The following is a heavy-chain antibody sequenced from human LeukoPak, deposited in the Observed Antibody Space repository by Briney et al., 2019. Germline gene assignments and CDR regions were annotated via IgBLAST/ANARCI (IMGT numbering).Heavy chain of an antibody. CDR3: ARTGTTLFYDY. Sequence: PSETLSLTCAVYGGPFSGYYWSWIRQPPGEGLEWIGEINHSGSTNYNPSLKSRVTISVDTSKNQFSLKLSSVTAADTAVYYCARTGTTLFYDYWGQGTLVTVSS. D-gene: IGHD1-1*01. V-gene: IGHV4-34*01. CDR2: INHSGST. CDR1: GGPFSGYY. J-gene: IGHJ4*02.